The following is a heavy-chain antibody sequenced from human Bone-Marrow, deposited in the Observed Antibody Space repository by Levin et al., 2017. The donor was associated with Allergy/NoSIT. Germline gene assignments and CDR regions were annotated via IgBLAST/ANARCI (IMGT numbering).Heavy chain of an antibody. D-gene: IGHD3-10*01. CDR3: VIMGTQRRGLFDY. J-gene: IGHJ4*02. V-gene: IGHV3-48*03. Sequence: GGSLRLSCAASGFTFSSYEMNWVRQAPGKGLEWVSYISSSGSTIYYADSVKGRFTISRDNAKNSLYLQMNSLRAEDTAVYYCVIMGTQRRGLFDYWGQGTLVTVSS. CDR1: GFTFSSYE. CDR2: ISSSGSTI.